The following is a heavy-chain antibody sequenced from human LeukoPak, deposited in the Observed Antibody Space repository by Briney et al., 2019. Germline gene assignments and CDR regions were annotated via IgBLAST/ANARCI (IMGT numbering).Heavy chain of an antibody. CDR3: AKLPTIFGVADSFDI. CDR1: GITLSSYD. D-gene: IGHD3-3*01. Sequence: GGSLRLSCVASGITLSSYDMSWVRQAPGKGLEWISAISDRGKTDYADSVKGRFTISRDNSKNTLYLQLSSLRADDTAIYYCAKLPTIFGVADSFDIWGQGTLVTVSS. CDR2: ISDRGKT. J-gene: IGHJ3*02. V-gene: IGHV3-23*01.